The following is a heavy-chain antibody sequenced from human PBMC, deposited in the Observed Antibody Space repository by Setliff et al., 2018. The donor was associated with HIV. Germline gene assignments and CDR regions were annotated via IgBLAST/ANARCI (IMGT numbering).Heavy chain of an antibody. CDR1: GFNFRGYN. CDR2: ISTSSTYT. J-gene: IGHJ4*02. CDR3: ATHRVGQRLWLSDF. D-gene: IGHD5-12*01. V-gene: IGHV3-21*01. Sequence: GGSLRLSCAVSGFNFRGYNMNWVRQAPGKGLEWVSSISTSSTYTYYADSVKGRFTISRDNAKNALYLQMNSLRAEDTAVYYCATHRVGQRLWLSDFWGQGTLVTVSS.